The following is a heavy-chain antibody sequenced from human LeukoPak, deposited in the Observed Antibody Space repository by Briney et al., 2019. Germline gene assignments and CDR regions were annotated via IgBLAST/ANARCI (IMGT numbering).Heavy chain of an antibody. CDR1: GFTFSSYE. Sequence: GGSLRLSCAASGFTFSSYEMNWVRQAPGKGLECVSYISSSGSTIYYADSVKGRFTISRDNSKNTVYLQMNSLRAEDTAVYYCARDLSLIALTDWGQGTLVTVSS. CDR2: ISSSGSTI. V-gene: IGHV3-48*03. J-gene: IGHJ4*02. CDR3: ARDLSLIALTD. D-gene: IGHD3-22*01.